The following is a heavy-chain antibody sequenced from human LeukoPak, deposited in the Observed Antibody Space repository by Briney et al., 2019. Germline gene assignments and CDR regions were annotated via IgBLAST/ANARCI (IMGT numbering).Heavy chain of an antibody. CDR1: AFTFSSYA. Sequence: PGGSLRLSCAASAFTFSSYAMSWVRQAPGKGLELVSAISGSGGSTYYADSVKGRFTISRDNSKNTLYLQMNSLRAEDTAVYYCAKQESTQLYDFIDYWGQGTLVTVSS. CDR3: AKQESTQLYDFIDY. V-gene: IGHV3-23*01. D-gene: IGHD3/OR15-3a*01. CDR2: ISGSGGST. J-gene: IGHJ4*02.